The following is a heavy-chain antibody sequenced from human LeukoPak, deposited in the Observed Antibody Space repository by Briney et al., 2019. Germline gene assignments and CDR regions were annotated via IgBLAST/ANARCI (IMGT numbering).Heavy chain of an antibody. CDR3: ARLTGASDY. V-gene: IGHV3-23*01. CDR1: GFIFTNYA. Sequence: GGSLRLSCAASGFIFTNYAMSWVRQAPGKGLEWVSGISATGANTYYADSVKGRLTVSRDNSKNTLYLQMNSLIYEDTAVYYCARLTGASDYWGQGALVTVSS. CDR2: ISATGANT. D-gene: IGHD7-27*01. J-gene: IGHJ4*02.